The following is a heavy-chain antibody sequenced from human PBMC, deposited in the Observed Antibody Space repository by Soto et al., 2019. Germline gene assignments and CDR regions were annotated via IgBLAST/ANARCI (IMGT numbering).Heavy chain of an antibody. V-gene: IGHV3-15*07. CDR3: SIDSYSTMLVVRFDY. D-gene: IGHD3-22*01. J-gene: IGHJ4*02. Sequence: GGSLRLSCAASGFTFSNAWINWVRQAPGKGLEWVGRIKSKTDGGTTDFAAPVKGRFAISRDDSKDMVYLQMNSLKTEDTGIYYCSIDSYSTMLVVRFDYWGQGTLVTVSS. CDR1: GFTFSNAW. CDR2: IKSKTDGGTT.